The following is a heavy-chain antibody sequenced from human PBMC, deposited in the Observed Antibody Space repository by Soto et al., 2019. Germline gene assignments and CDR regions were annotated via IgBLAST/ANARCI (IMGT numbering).Heavy chain of an antibody. V-gene: IGHV4-59*01. CDR2: IYYSGST. CDR3: ETVGGVAARTFDS. D-gene: IGHD6-6*01. J-gene: IGHJ4*02. CDR1: GVSINDFY. Sequence: AETLSLTCTVSGVSINDFYWSWIRQPPGKGLEWIGYIYYSGSTDYNPSLKGRVTISVDTAKNQFSLKLRSVTAADTAVYYCETVGGVAARTFDSWGQGTLVTVSS.